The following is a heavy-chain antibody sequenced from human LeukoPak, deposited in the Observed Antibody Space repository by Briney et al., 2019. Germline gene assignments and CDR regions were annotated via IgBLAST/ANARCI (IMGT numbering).Heavy chain of an antibody. CDR3: ARAKGKAPYGDYLGDY. Sequence: GGSLRLSCAASGFTFSDYFMSWIRQAPGKGLEWVSSISSSSSYIYYADSVKGRFTISRDNAKNSLYLQMNSLRAEDTAVYYCARAKGKAPYGDYLGDYWGQGTLVTVSS. D-gene: IGHD4-17*01. CDR2: ISSSSSYI. V-gene: IGHV3-11*06. J-gene: IGHJ4*02. CDR1: GFTFSDYF.